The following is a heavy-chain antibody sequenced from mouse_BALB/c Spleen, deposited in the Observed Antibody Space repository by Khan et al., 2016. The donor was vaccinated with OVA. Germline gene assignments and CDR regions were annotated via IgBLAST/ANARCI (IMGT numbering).Heavy chain of an antibody. J-gene: IGHJ3*01. CDR2: IWSGGRT. CDR1: GFSLTIYG. D-gene: IGHD2-14*01. CDR3: ARHSYRYDFTY. V-gene: IGHV2-4-1*01. Sequence: QMQLEESGPGLVQPSQSLSITCTVSGFSLTIYGVHWVRQSPGKGLEWLGVIWSGGRTDYNAAFISRLSISKDNSKNQVFFKVNSLQADDTAIYYCARHSYRYDFTYWGQGTLVTVSA.